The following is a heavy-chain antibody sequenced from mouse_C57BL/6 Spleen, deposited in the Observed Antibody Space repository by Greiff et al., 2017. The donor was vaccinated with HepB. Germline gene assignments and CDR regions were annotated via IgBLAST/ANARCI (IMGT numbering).Heavy chain of an antibody. CDR1: GFSLTSYG. Sequence: QVQLKESGPGLVQPSQSLSITCTVSGFSLTSYGVHWVRQSPGKGLEWLGVIWSGGSTDYNAAFISRLSISKDNSKSQVFFKMHSLQADNTAIYYCASTIHYDYGYFDVWGTGTTVTVSS. CDR3: ASTIHYDYGYFDV. J-gene: IGHJ1*03. V-gene: IGHV2-2*01. CDR2: IWSGGST. D-gene: IGHD2-4*01.